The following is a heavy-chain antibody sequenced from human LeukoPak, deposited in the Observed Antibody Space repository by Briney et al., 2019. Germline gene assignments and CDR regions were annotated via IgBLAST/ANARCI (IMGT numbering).Heavy chain of an antibody. CDR1: GGSISSSSYY. D-gene: IGHD2-2*01. Sequence: SETLSPTCTVSGGSISSSSYYWGWIRQPPGKGLEWIGSIYYSGSTYYNPSLKSRVTISVDTSKNQFSLKLSSVTAADTAVYYCARHPPHIVVVPAAANFDYWGQGTLVTVSS. CDR3: ARHPPHIVVVPAAANFDY. J-gene: IGHJ4*02. V-gene: IGHV4-39*01. CDR2: IYYSGST.